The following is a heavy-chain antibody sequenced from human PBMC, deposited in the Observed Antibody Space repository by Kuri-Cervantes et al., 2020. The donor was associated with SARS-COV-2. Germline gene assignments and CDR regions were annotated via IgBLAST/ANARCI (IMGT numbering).Heavy chain of an antibody. Sequence: SGPTLVKPTQTLTLTCTFSGFSLTTSGMCVSWIRQPPGKALEWLARIDWDNDEYYSTSLKTRLTISKDTSKNQVVLTMANVDPVDTATYYCARMSTAVLDYWGQGILVTVSS. V-gene: IGHV2-70*11. D-gene: IGHD2-2*01. CDR3: ARMSTAVLDY. CDR1: GFSLTTSGMC. J-gene: IGHJ4*02. CDR2: IDWDNDE.